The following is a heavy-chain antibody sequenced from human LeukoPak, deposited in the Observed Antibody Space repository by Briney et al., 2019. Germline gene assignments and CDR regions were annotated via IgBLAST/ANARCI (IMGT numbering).Heavy chain of an antibody. Sequence: GASVKVSCKASGYTFTGYYMHWVRQAPGQGLEWMGWINPNSGGTNYAQKLQGRVTMTTDTSTSTAYTELRSLRSDDTAVYYCARDVGYSYGSPFDYWGQGTLVTVSS. CDR3: ARDVGYSYGSPFDY. D-gene: IGHD5-18*01. V-gene: IGHV1-2*02. CDR1: GYTFTGYY. CDR2: INPNSGGT. J-gene: IGHJ4*02.